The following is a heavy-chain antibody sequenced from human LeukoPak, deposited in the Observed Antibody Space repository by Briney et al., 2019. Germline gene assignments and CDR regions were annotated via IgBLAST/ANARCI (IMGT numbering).Heavy chain of an antibody. J-gene: IGHJ3*02. D-gene: IGHD3-9*01. CDR3: ARASSKQLAGYLPDGFDI. CDR2: ISSSGTYV. CDR1: GXTFSSYS. V-gene: IGHV3-21*01. Sequence: PGGSLRLSCAASGXTFSSYSMNWVRQAPGKGLERVSSISSSGTYVYYADSVKGRFTISRDNAKNSLSLQMNSLRADDAAVYYCARASSKQLAGYLPDGFDIWGQGTMVTVSS.